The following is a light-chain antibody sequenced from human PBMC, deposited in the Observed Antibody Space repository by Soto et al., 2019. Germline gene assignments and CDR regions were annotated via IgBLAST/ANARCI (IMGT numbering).Light chain of an antibody. CDR2: DVS. J-gene: IGLJ1*01. CDR1: IGDVGDYDY. CDR3: CSYAGSYTYV. Sequence: RCQSVSSACTVTIGDVGDYDYVSWYQQHPGKAPKLMIYDVSKRPSGVPDRFSGSKSGNTASLTISGLQAEDEADYYCCSYAGSYTYVFGTGTKVTV. V-gene: IGLV2-11*01.